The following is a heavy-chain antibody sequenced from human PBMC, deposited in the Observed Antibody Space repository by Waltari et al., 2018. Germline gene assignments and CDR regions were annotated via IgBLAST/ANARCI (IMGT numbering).Heavy chain of an antibody. J-gene: IGHJ6*02. D-gene: IGHD5-18*01. Sequence: QVQLPQWGAGLLKPSETLSLTCAVYGGSFSGYYWSWIRQPPGKGLEWIGEINHSGSTNYNPSLKSRVTISVDTSKNQFSLKLSSVTAADTAVYYCAREGATRYSYGYGYYYGMDVWGQGTTVTVSS. CDR2: INHSGST. CDR1: GGSFSGYY. CDR3: AREGATRYSYGYGYYYGMDV. V-gene: IGHV4-34*01.